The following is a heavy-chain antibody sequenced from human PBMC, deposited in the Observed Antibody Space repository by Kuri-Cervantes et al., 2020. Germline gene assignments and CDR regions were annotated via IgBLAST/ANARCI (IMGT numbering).Heavy chain of an antibody. CDR2: INHSGST. D-gene: IGHD3-10*01. V-gene: IGHV4-34*01. Sequence: SQTLSLTCAVYGGSFSGYYWSWIRQPPGKGLEWIGEINHSGSTNYNPSLKSRVTISVDTSKNQFSLNLSSVTAADTAVYYCATAYGSGSYYIYFDHWGQGTLVTVSS. CDR1: GGSFSGYY. J-gene: IGHJ4*02. CDR3: ATAYGSGSYYIYFDH.